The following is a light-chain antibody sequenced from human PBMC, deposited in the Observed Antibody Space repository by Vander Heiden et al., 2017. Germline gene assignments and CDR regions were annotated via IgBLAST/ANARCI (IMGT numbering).Light chain of an antibody. V-gene: IGKV3D-20*01. CDR3: QHYDNSPPYT. CDR1: QIISNNY. Sequence: EIVLKQYPATLSLSPGDRATLSCGASQIISNNYLAWYQQKPGLAPRLLIYEAYSRAAGIPDRFSGSGSGTDFTLTINRLEPEDFGIYYCQHYDNSPPYTFGQGTKLEIK. J-gene: IGKJ2*01. CDR2: EAY.